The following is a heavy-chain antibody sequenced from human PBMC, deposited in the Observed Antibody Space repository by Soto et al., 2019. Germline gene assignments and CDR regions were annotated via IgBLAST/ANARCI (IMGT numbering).Heavy chain of an antibody. Sequence: ASVKVSCKASGYTFSTYAVHWLRQAPGQRLEWMGWINPGNGDTKYAQNFQGRVTISRDTSASTAYMELSSLRSEDTAVYYCARMGYYYDSSGYFNWLDPWGQGTLVTVSS. CDR2: INPGNGDT. J-gene: IGHJ5*02. D-gene: IGHD3-22*01. CDR1: GYTFSTYA. CDR3: ARMGYYYDSSGYFNWLDP. V-gene: IGHV1-3*01.